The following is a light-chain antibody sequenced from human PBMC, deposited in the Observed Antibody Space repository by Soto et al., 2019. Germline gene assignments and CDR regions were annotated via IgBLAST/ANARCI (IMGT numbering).Light chain of an antibody. V-gene: IGKV1-33*01. CDR3: QHFDNFPRAIT. Sequence: DIQMTQSPSSLSASVGDRVTITCRASQDISNYLNWYQQKPGKVPKLLIYGASNLETGVSSRFSGSGSGTDFIFTISSLQPEDIATYYCQHFDNFPRAITFGQGTRLEIK. CDR2: GAS. CDR1: QDISNY. J-gene: IGKJ5*01.